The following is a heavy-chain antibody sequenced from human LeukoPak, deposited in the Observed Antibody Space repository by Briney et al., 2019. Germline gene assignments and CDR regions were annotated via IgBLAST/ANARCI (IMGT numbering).Heavy chain of an antibody. Sequence: GGSMKVSCKASGYTFTGYYMHWVRQAPGQGLEWMGWINPNSGGTNYAQKFQGRVTMTRDTSISTAYMELSRLRSDDTAVYYCASTSGYSYGLDYWGQGTLVTVSS. CDR1: GYTFTGYY. CDR2: INPNSGGT. V-gene: IGHV1-2*02. J-gene: IGHJ4*02. D-gene: IGHD5-18*01. CDR3: ASTSGYSYGLDY.